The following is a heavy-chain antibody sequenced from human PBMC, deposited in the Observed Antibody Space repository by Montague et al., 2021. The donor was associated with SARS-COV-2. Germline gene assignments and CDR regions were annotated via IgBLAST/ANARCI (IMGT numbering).Heavy chain of an antibody. CDR1: GDSVSSNSAA. CDR2: TYYRSKWYN. CDR3: ARGGWGAPGTGRLFDY. Sequence: CAISGDSVSSNSAAWNWIRQSPSRGLEWLGRTYYRSKWYNDYAVSVKSRITINPDTSKNQFSLQLNSVTPEDTAVYYCARGGWGAPGTGRLFDYWGQGTLGTVSS. J-gene: IGHJ4*02. D-gene: IGHD3-10*01. V-gene: IGHV6-1*01.